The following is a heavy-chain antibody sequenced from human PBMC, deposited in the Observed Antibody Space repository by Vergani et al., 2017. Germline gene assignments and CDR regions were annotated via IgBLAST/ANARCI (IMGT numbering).Heavy chain of an antibody. D-gene: IGHD3-16*01. Sequence: QVQLVESGGGVVQRGGSLRLSCVTSGFTSSNYDMQWIRQGPGKGLEFVAFIQFDGSNQYYADSVKGRFTLSRDFSKNTLYLQMNSLRTDDTATYYCAKHFRGWGIDYWGQGTQVIVSS. CDR2: IQFDGSNQ. CDR3: AKHFRGWGIDY. CDR1: GFTSSNYD. J-gene: IGHJ4*02. V-gene: IGHV3-30*02.